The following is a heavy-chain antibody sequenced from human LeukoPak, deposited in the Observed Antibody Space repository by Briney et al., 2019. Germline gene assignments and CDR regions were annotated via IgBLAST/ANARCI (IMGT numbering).Heavy chain of an antibody. J-gene: IGHJ3*02. CDR1: GGSISTYY. CDR2: IYYSGST. D-gene: IGHD6-13*01. CDR3: ARHSGHSSTNDAFDI. Sequence: SETLSLTCTVSGGSISTYYWSWIRQPPGKGLEWIGNIYYSGSTIYNPSLKSRVTMSVDTSKNQFSLNLTSVTAADTAVYYCARHSGHSSTNDAFDIWGQGTMVIVSS. V-gene: IGHV4-59*01.